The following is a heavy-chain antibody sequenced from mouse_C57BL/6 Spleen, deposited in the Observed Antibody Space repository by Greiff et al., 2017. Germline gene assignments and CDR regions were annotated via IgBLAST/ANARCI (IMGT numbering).Heavy chain of an antibody. CDR2: INPSTGGT. J-gene: IGHJ2*01. CDR1: GYSFTGYY. CDR3: ARREGTFDY. Sequence: EVKLQQSGPELVKPGASVKISCKASGYSFTGYYMNWVKQSPEKSLEWIGEINPSTGGTTYNQKFKAKATLTVDKSSSTAYMQLKSLTSEDSAVYYCARREGTFDYWGQGTTRTVSS. V-gene: IGHV1-42*01.